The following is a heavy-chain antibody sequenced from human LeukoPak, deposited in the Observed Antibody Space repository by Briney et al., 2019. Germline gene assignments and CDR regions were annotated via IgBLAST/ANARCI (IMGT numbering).Heavy chain of an antibody. J-gene: IGHJ5*02. V-gene: IGHV3-30*03. Sequence: GGSLRLSCAASGFTFSSYGMHWVRQGPGKGLEWVAVISYDGSNKYYADSVKGRFTISRDNSKNTLYLQMNSLRAEDTAVYYCAGSADYYDSSGPGTDWFDPWGQGTLVTVSS. D-gene: IGHD3-22*01. CDR1: GFTFSSYG. CDR3: AGSADYYDSSGPGTDWFDP. CDR2: ISYDGSNK.